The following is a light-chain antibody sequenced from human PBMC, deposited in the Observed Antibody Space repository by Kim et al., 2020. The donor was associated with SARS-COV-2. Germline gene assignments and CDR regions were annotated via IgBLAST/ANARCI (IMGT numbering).Light chain of an antibody. CDR3: QAWDSIPLV. V-gene: IGLV3-1*01. J-gene: IGLJ2*01. CDR2: HDC. CDR1: KLGHKY. Sequence: SYELTQPPSVSVSPGQTASITCSGDKLGHKYACWYQQKPGQSPVLVFYHDCKRPSWLPERFSGSNSGYTAPLPIRGTQAIVQSDSYCQAWDSIPLVFGGG.